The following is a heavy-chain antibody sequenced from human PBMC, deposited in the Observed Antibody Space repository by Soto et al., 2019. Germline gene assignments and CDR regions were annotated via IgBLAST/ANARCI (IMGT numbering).Heavy chain of an antibody. V-gene: IGHV3-11*05. D-gene: IGHD3-10*01. J-gene: IGHJ4*02. Sequence: QVQLVESGGGLVKPGGSLRLSCVASGFSFSDYYMSWIRQAPGKGLEWVSYIKSGSSDTDYADSVKGRFTIFRDNAKNSLYLQMNSLRAEDTAVYYYARGGSGSFPDYWGQGTLVTVSS. CDR2: IKSGSSDT. CDR3: ARGGSGSFPDY. CDR1: GFSFSDYY.